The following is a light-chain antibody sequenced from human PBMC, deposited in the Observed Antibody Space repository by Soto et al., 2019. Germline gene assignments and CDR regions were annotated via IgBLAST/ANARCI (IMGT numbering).Light chain of an antibody. Sequence: EFVLTQSPGTLSLSPGERATLSCRASQTVRNNYLAWYQQKPGQAPRLLIYGASTRATGIPARFSGSGSGTEFTLTISSLQSEDFAVYYCQQYNDRPPITFGQGTRLEIK. CDR3: QQYNDRPPIT. J-gene: IGKJ5*01. CDR1: QTVRNN. V-gene: IGKV3-15*01. CDR2: GAS.